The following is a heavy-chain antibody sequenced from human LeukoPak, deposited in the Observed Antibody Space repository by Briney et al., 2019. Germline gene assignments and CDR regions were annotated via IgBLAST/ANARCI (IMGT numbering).Heavy chain of an antibody. Sequence: ASVKVSCKTSGYTFTSYYIHWVRQAPGQGLEWMGLINSSGGSTAYSQRFQGRVTMTRDTSTSTVYMELSSLRSEDTAVYYCARGQQWVDYWGQGTLGTVSS. CDR3: ARGQQWVDY. V-gene: IGHV1-46*01. D-gene: IGHD6-19*01. J-gene: IGHJ4*02. CDR2: INSSGGST. CDR1: GYTFTSYY.